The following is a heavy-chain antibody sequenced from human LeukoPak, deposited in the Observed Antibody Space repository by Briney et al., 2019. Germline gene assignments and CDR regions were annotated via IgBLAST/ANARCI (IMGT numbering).Heavy chain of an antibody. J-gene: IGHJ3*02. D-gene: IGHD4-17*01. CDR3: ARDDDYGDYFGFWDSNAFDI. V-gene: IGHV3-74*01. CDR2: INSDGSST. Sequence: PGGSLRLSCAASGFTFSSYWMHWVRQAPGKGLVWVSRINSDGSSTSYADSVKGRFTISRDNAKNTLYLQMNSLRAEDTAVYYCARDDDYGDYFGFWDSNAFDIWGQGTMVTVSS. CDR1: GFTFSSYW.